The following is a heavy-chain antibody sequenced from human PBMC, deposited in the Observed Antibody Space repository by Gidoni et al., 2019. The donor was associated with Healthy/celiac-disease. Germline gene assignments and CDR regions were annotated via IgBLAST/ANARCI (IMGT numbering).Heavy chain of an antibody. CDR3: AKARITIFGVVKYGMDV. J-gene: IGHJ6*02. CDR1: GFTFSSHG. V-gene: IGHV3-30*18. CDR2: ISYDGSNK. Sequence: QVQLVESGGGVVQPGWSLRPSCAASGFTFSSHGMHWVRQATGKGLEWVAVISYDGSNKYYADSVKGRFTISRDNSKNTLYLQMNSLRAEDTAVYYCAKARITIFGVVKYGMDVWGQGTTVTVSS. D-gene: IGHD3-3*01.